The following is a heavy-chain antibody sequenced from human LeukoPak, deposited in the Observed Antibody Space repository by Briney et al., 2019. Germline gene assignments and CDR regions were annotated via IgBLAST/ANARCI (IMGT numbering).Heavy chain of an antibody. CDR1: GGSISSSSYY. CDR3: ARLNPNYGGAPY. V-gene: IGHV4-39*07. CDR2: IYYSGST. J-gene: IGHJ4*02. D-gene: IGHD4-23*01. Sequence: NASETLSLTCTVSGGSISSSSYYWGWIRQPPGKGLEWIGSIYYSGSTYYNPSLKSRVTISVDMSKNQFSLKLSSVTAADTAVYYCARLNPNYGGAPYWGQGTLVTVSS.